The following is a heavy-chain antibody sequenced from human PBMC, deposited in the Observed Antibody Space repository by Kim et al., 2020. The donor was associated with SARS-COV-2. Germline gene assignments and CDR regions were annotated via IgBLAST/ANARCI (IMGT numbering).Heavy chain of an antibody. J-gene: IGHJ3*02. V-gene: IGHV1-69*13. CDR3: ASNLDGDYGTDAFDI. Sequence: SVKVSCKASGGTFSSYAISWVRQAPGQGLEWMGGIIPIFGTANYAQKFQGRVTITADESTSTAYMELSSLRSEDTAVYYCASNLDGDYGTDAFDIWGQGTMVTVSS. CDR1: GGTFSSYA. CDR2: IIPIFGTA. D-gene: IGHD4-17*01.